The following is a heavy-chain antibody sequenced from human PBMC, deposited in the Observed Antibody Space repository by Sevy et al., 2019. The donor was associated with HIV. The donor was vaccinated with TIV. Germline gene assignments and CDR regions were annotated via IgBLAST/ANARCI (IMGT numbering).Heavy chain of an antibody. V-gene: IGHV3-7*01. Sequence: GGSLRLSWVVSGFSFSNYRMNWVRQAPGKGLEWVAIIKQDGSEKYFVDSVKGRFTISRDNAKNSLYLRMNSLRAQDTAEYYCQTAPGDVTFDYDHTLDVWGQGTKVTVSS. CDR1: GFSFSNYR. J-gene: IGHJ6*02. CDR3: QTAPGDVTFDYDHTLDV. CDR2: IKQDGSEK. D-gene: IGHD3-16*01.